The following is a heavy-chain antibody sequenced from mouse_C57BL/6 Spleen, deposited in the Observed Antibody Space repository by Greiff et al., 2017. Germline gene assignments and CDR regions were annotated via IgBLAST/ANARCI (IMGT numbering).Heavy chain of an antibody. CDR2: IWRGGST. D-gene: IGHD1-1*01. J-gene: IGHJ4*01. V-gene: IGHV2-5*01. CDR3: ATPYYYGSSAYAMDY. CDR1: GFSLTSYG. Sequence: QVHVKQSGPGLVQPSQSLSITCTVSGFSLTSYGVHWVRQSPGKGLEWLGVIWRGGSTDYNAAFMSRLSITKDNSKSQVFFKMNSLQADDTAIYYCATPYYYGSSAYAMDYWGQGTSVTVSS.